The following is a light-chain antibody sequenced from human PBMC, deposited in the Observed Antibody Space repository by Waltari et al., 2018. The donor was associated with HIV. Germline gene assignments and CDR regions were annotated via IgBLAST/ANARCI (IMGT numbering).Light chain of an antibody. CDR2: DTK. J-gene: IGLJ2*01. Sequence: QSVLTQPPSVSAAPGQKVTISCSGSSSNIGDNYVSWYQQLPGTAPKLLIYDTKKRPSVSPDRFSASKSGTSATLGITGLQTGDEADYYCGTWDSSLSAGLFGGGTKLTVL. V-gene: IGLV1-51*01. CDR3: GTWDSSLSAGL. CDR1: SSNIGDNY.